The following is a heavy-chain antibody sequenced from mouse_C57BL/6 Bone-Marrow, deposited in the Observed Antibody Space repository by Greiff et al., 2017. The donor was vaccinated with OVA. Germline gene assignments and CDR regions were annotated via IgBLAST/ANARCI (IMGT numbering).Heavy chain of an antibody. D-gene: IGHD1-1*01. Sequence: QVQLQQPGAELVRPGTSVKLSCKASGYTFTSYWMHWVKQRPGQGLEWIGVIDPSDSYTNYNQKFKGKATLTVDTSSSTAYMQLSSLTSEDSAVYYCARGPITTVPYWYFDVWGTGTTVTVSS. CDR2: IDPSDSYT. CDR3: ARGPITTVPYWYFDV. J-gene: IGHJ1*03. V-gene: IGHV1-59*01. CDR1: GYTFTSYW.